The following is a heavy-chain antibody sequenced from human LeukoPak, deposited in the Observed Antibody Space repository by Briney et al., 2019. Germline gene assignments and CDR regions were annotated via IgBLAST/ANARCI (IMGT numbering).Heavy chain of an antibody. V-gene: IGHV3-33*01. CDR1: GFIFSNFG. Sequence: GGSLRLSCAASGFIFSNFGMHWVRQAPGRGLEWVAVIWYDGSRKYYADSAKGRFTISRDNSKNTVSLQMNSLRAEDTAMYNCARYRSGSSDYWGQGTLVTVSS. J-gene: IGHJ4*02. D-gene: IGHD3-10*01. CDR3: ARYRSGSSDY. CDR2: IWYDGSRK.